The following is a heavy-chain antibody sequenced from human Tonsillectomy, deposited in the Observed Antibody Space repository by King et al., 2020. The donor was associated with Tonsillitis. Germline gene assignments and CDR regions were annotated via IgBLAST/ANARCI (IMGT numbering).Heavy chain of an antibody. V-gene: IGHV1-18*01. Sequence: QLVQSGAEVKKPGASVKVSCKTSGYTFNNYAINWVRQAPGQGLEWMGWINAYNGNTNYAQKFQGRVTMTTDTSTSTAYMEVGSLRFDDTAVYFCARVGYNSYFDFWGQGTLVTVSS. D-gene: IGHD1-1*01. CDR2: INAYNGNT. J-gene: IGHJ4*02. CDR3: ARVGYNSYFDF. CDR1: GYTFNNYA.